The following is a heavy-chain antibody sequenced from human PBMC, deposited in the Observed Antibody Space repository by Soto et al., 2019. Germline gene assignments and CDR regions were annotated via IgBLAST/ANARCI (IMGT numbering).Heavy chain of an antibody. Sequence: QVQLVESGGGVVQPGRSLRLSCAASGFTFSSYAMHWVRQAPGKGLEWVAVISYDGSNKYYADSVKGRFTISRDNSKNTLYLQVKSLRAEDTAVYFCSRGYYGMDVWGQVTTVTVSS. V-gene: IGHV3-30-3*01. CDR2: ISYDGSNK. CDR1: GFTFSSYA. CDR3: SRGYYGMDV. J-gene: IGHJ6*02.